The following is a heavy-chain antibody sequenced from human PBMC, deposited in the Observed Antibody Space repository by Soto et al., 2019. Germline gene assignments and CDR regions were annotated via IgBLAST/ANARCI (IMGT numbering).Heavy chain of an antibody. CDR3: AGRDGHNRRKAPYYYYYYGMNV. V-gene: IGHV3-48*03. D-gene: IGHD2-15*01. CDR1: GFTSSSYE. Sequence: LRLSCAASGFTSSSYEMNWVRQAPGKGLEWISYIRSGGTTMYYADSVKGRFTISRDNAKNSLYLQMNSLTAEDTAVYYCAGRDGHNRRKAPYYYYYYGMNVWGQGTTVTVSS. CDR2: IRSGGTTM. J-gene: IGHJ6*02.